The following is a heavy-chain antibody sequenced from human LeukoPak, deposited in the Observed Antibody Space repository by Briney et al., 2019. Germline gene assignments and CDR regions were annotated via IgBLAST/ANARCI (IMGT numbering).Heavy chain of an antibody. CDR2: IRYDGSNK. J-gene: IGHJ4*02. CDR1: GFTFSTYA. D-gene: IGHD1-1*01. Sequence: GGSLRLSCAATGFTFSTYAMSWVRQAPGKGLEWVAFIRYDGSNKYYADSVKGRFTTSRDNSKNTLYLQMNSLRAEDTAVYYCAKGPLNSADYWGQGTLVTVSS. CDR3: AKGPLNSADY. V-gene: IGHV3-30*02.